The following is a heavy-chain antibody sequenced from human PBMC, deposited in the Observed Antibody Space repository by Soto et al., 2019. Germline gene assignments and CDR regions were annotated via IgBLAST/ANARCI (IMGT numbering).Heavy chain of an antibody. V-gene: IGHV3-11*06. D-gene: IGHD3-22*01. Sequence: GGSLRLSCAASGFTFSDYYMTWIRQAPGKGLEYVSYIVGRSAYTNYADSVKGRFTISRDNAKNSLFLEMSSLRAEDTAVCYCASGGHHDSSGYYYYRYAFDIWGQGTMVTVSS. J-gene: IGHJ3*02. CDR1: GFTFSDYY. CDR3: ASGGHHDSSGYYYYRYAFDI. CDR2: IVGRSAYT.